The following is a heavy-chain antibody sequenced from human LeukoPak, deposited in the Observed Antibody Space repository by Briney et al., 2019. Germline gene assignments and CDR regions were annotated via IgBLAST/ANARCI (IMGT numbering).Heavy chain of an antibody. J-gene: IGHJ4*02. V-gene: IGHV4-34*01. CDR2: INHSGST. CDR1: GGSFSGYY. CDR3: ARGPELGTPRKDFDY. Sequence: PSGTLSLTCAVYGGSFSGYYWSWIRQPPGKGLEWIGEINHSGSTNYNPSLKSRVTISVDTSKNQFSLKLSSVTAADTAVYYCARGPELGTPRKDFDYWGQGTLVTVSS. D-gene: IGHD7-27*01.